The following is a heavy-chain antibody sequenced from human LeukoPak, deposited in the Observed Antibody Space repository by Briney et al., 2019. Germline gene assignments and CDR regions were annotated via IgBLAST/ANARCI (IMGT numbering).Heavy chain of an antibody. CDR1: GYTFTDYY. J-gene: IGHJ4*02. D-gene: IGHD5-12*01. CDR2: VNPNTGDT. V-gene: IGHV1-2*02. Sequence: GASVKVSCKASGYTFTDYYMHWVRQAPGQGLEWMGWVNPNTGDTNYVMKFRDRVTMTRDTSISTAYMELSRLISDDTAIYYCAKGKYSGYDAFHYWGQGTLVTVSS. CDR3: AKGKYSGYDAFHY.